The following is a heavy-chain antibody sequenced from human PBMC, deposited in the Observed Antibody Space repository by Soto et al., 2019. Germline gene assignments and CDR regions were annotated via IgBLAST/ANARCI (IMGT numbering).Heavy chain of an antibody. V-gene: IGHV4-39*01. CDR2: IDYSGTA. J-gene: IGHJ4*02. D-gene: IGHD4-4*01. CDR3: ARTTGRHLDF. CDR1: YGSSSVSDVF. Sequence: SETLSLTCTVRYGSSSVSDVFSCWVRQPPGKGLEWIGNIDYSGTAYFNPSLGTRVTFPVDTSKNQFSLTLYSVTAADTAVYYCARTTGRHLDFWGQGILVTVS.